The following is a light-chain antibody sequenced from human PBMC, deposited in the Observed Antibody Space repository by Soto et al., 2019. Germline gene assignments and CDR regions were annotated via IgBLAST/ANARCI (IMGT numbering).Light chain of an antibody. CDR3: CSNTGSNTYV. Sequence: QSVLTQPLSVSGSPGQSVTISCTGTSSDVGGYNSVSWYQHHPGEAPKVMIYDVSKRPSGVRDRFSGSKSGNTASLTISGLQAEDEADYYCCSNTGSNTYVFGTGTKVTVL. J-gene: IGLJ1*01. CDR2: DVS. CDR1: SSDVGGYNS. V-gene: IGLV2-11*01.